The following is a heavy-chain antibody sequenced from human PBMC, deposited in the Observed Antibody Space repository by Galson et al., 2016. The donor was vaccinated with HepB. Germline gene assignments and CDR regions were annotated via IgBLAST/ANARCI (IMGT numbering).Heavy chain of an antibody. D-gene: IGHD3-10*01. J-gene: IGHJ5*02. Sequence: SLRLSCAASGFMFSSYAMSWVRQAPGKGLEWVSVISGGGGSRYYADSVKGRFTVSRDNSKNTLHLQMSSLRAEDTAVYFCAKDAAPLWFGEPQGFDPWGQGTLVTVSS. CDR2: ISGGGGSR. CDR1: GFMFSSYA. CDR3: AKDAAPLWFGEPQGFDP. V-gene: IGHV3-23*01.